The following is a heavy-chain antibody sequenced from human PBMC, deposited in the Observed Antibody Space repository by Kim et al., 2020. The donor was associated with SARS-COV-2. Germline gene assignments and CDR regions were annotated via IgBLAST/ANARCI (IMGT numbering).Heavy chain of an antibody. CDR2: IMTVFETA. V-gene: IGHV1-69*13. CDR1: GDTFRGYI. CDR3: TTKTSGTYFGY. D-gene: IGHD1-26*01. Sequence: SVKVSCKLSGDTFRGYIFAWVRQSPGQGLEWMGAIMTVFETANYAEKFQDRLTISADASTSTVYMELSSLTSEDTAKYFCTTKTSGTYFGYWGQGPLITVSS. J-gene: IGHJ4*02.